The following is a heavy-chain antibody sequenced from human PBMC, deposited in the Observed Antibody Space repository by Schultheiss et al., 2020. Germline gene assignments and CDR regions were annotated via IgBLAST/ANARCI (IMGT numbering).Heavy chain of an antibody. CDR2: ISGGGDNT. CDR1: GFTFSSYA. V-gene: IGHV3-23*01. Sequence: GGSLRLSCAASGFTFSSYAMSWVRQAPGKGLEWVSAISGGGDNTYYADSVKGRFTISRDSSKNTLFLQMNSLKAEDTAVYYCARQSLSSSWFLGGYYYYGLDVWGQGTTVIVFS. CDR3: ARQSLSSSWFLGGYYYYGLDV. D-gene: IGHD6-13*01. J-gene: IGHJ6*02.